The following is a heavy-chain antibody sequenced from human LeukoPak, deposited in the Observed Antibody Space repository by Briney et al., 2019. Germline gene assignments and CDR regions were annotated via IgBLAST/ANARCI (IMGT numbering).Heavy chain of an antibody. Sequence: SETLSLTCTVSGGSISSYYWSWIRQPPGKGLEWIGYIYYSGSTNYNPSLKSRVTISVDTSKNQFSLKLSSVTAADTAVYYCAREAVATIMGGSWFDPWGQGTLVTVSS. J-gene: IGHJ5*02. CDR3: AREAVATIMGGSWFDP. CDR1: GGSISSYY. D-gene: IGHD5-12*01. CDR2: IYYSGST. V-gene: IGHV4-59*01.